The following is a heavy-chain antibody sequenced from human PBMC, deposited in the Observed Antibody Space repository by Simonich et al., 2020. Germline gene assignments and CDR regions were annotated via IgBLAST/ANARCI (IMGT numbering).Heavy chain of an antibody. V-gene: IGHV3-48*03. CDR3: AREKWLRFAFDI. J-gene: IGHJ3*02. D-gene: IGHD5-12*01. Sequence: PGGSLRLSCAASGFTFSSYEMHWVRQAPGKGLEWVSYISSSGSTIYYADSVKGRFTISRDNAKNSLYLQMNSLRAEDTAVYYCAREKWLRFAFDIWGQGTMVTVSS. CDR2: ISSSGSTI. CDR1: GFTFSSYE.